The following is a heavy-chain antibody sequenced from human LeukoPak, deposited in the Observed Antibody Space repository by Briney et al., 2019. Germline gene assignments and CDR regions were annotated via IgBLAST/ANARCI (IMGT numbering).Heavy chain of an antibody. D-gene: IGHD3-16*02. CDR3: ARDIDWYFDL. V-gene: IGHV1-69*05. J-gene: IGHJ2*01. CDR1: GGTFSSYA. Sequence: SVKVSCKASGGTFSSYAISWVRQAPGQGLEWMGGIIPIFGTANYAQKFQGRVTITTDESTSTAYMELSSLRSEDTAVYHCARDIDWYFDLWGRGTLVTVSS. CDR2: IIPIFGTA.